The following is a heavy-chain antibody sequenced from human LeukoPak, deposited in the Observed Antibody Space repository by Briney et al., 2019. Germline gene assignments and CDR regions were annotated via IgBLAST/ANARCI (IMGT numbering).Heavy chain of an antibody. V-gene: IGHV1-46*01. D-gene: IGHD5-18*01. CDR3: AREAGTAMAPFDY. Sequence: ASVKVSCKASGYTFTSYYIHWVRQAPGQGLEWMGIINPSGGSTSYAQKFQGRVTMTRDTSTSTVYMVLSSLRSEDTAVYYCAREAGTAMAPFDYWGQGTLVTVSS. J-gene: IGHJ4*02. CDR1: GYTFTSYY. CDR2: INPSGGST.